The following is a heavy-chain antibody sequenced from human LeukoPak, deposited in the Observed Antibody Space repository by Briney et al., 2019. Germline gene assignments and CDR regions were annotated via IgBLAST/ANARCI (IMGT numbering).Heavy chain of an antibody. CDR2: IIPIPGIA. Sequence: SVKVSCKASGYTFTSYGISWVRQAPGQGLEWMGRIIPIPGIANYAQKFQGRVTITADKSTSTAYMELSSLRPEDTAVYYCARGGDTAMVRAPFDYWGQGTLVTVSS. J-gene: IGHJ4*02. CDR3: ARGGDTAMVRAPFDY. CDR1: GYTFTSYG. D-gene: IGHD5-18*01. V-gene: IGHV1-69*04.